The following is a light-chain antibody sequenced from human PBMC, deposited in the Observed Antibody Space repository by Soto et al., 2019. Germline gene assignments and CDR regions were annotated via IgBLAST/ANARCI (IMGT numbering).Light chain of an antibody. CDR1: QSVSSSY. J-gene: IGKJ4*01. CDR2: GAS. Sequence: EIVLTQSPGTLSLSPGERATLSCRASQSVSSSYLAWYQQKPGQAPRLLIYGASSRATGIPDRFSGSGSGTDFTLTIIRLEPEDFAVYYCQKYGSSLTFGGGTQVEIK. CDR3: QKYGSSLT. V-gene: IGKV3-20*01.